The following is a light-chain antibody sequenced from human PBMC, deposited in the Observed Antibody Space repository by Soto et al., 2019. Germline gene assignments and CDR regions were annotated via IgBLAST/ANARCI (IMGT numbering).Light chain of an antibody. CDR1: QSITIW. CDR3: QQYNSFSWT. Sequence: DIQMTQSPSTLSVSVGDSVTITCRASQSITIWLAWYQQKPGKAPKLLIYDASSLEGGVPSRFSGSGSGTEFTLTISGLQPDDFATYYCQQYNSFSWTFGQGTKVDIK. J-gene: IGKJ1*01. V-gene: IGKV1-5*01. CDR2: DAS.